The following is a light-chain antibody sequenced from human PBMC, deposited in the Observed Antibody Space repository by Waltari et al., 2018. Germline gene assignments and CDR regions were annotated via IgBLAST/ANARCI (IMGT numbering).Light chain of an antibody. V-gene: IGLV2-11*01. CDR3: CSYAGSYTVV. Sequence: QSALTQPRSVSGSPGQSVTISCTGTSSDVGGYNYVPWYHQPPGKAPKLMIYDVSKRPSGVPDRFSGSKSGNTASLTISGLQAEDEADYYCCSYAGSYTVVFGGGTKLTVL. J-gene: IGLJ2*01. CDR1: SSDVGGYNY. CDR2: DVS.